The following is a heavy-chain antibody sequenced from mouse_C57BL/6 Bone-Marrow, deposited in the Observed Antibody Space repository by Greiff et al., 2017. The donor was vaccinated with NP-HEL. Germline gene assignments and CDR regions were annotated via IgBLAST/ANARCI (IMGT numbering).Heavy chain of an antibody. D-gene: IGHD2-2*01. CDR3: AIWLQQAMDY. CDR1: GYTFTSYW. V-gene: IGHV1-64*01. J-gene: IGHJ4*01. CDR2: IHPNSGST. Sequence: QVQLQQPGAELVKPGASVKLSCTASGYTFTSYWMHWVKQRPGQGLEWIGMIHPNSGSTNYNEKFKSKATLTVDKSSSTAYMQLSSLTSEDSAVYYCAIWLQQAMDYWGQGTSVTVSS.